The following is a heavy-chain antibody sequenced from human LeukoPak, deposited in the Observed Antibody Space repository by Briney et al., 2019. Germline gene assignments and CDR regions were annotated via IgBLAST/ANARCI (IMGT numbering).Heavy chain of an antibody. CDR2: IYSGGST. D-gene: IGHD6-19*01. CDR3: ARGVAVADDAFDY. Sequence: GGSLRLSCAASGFTVSSNYMSWVRQAPGKGLEWVSVIYSGGSTYYADSVKGRFTTSRDNSKNTLYLQMNSLRAEDTAVYYCARGVAVADDAFDYWGQGTLVTVSS. CDR1: GFTVSSNY. J-gene: IGHJ4*02. V-gene: IGHV3-53*01.